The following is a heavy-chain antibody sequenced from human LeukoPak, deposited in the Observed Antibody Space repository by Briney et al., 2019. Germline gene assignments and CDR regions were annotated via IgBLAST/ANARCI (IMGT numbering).Heavy chain of an antibody. D-gene: IGHD6-13*01. V-gene: IGHV3-21*06. J-gene: IGHJ4*02. Sequence: PGGSLRLSCAASGFTFNNYSMNWVRQAPGRGLEWVSSISRSAGNKFYADSLMGRFTISRDNAKNSLYLQMNSLRAEDTAVYYCTRGDSNSWYYYFDQWGQGTLVTVSS. CDR3: TRGDSNSWYYYFDQ. CDR1: GFTFNNYS. CDR2: ISRSAGNK.